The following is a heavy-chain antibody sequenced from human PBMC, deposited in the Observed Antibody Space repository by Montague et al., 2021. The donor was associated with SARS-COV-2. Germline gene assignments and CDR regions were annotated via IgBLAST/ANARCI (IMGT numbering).Heavy chain of an antibody. J-gene: IGHJ4*02. D-gene: IGHD2-15*01. CDR1: GGSISSSSYY. V-gene: IGHV4-39*01. CDR2: IYYSGST. Sequence: SETLSLTCTVSGGSISSSSYYWGWIRQPPGKGLEWIGSIYYSGSTYYNPSLKSRVTISVDTSKNRFSLKLSSVTAADTAVYYCARSTYCSGGSCERALLNYWGQGTLVTVSS. CDR3: ARSTYCSGGSCERALLNY.